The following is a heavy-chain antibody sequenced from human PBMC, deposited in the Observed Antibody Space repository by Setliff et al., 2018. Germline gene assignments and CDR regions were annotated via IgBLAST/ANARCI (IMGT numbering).Heavy chain of an antibody. V-gene: IGHV4-38-2*01. J-gene: IGHJ6*03. Sequence: SETLSLTCAVSGFSISSGYYWGWIRQPPGKGLEWIVNIHHSGEAYYNPSLKSRVTMSVDTSKNQFSLKLSSVTAADTAVYYCARMSGFLYMDVWGKGTTVTVSS. CDR3: ARMSGFLYMDV. CDR1: GFSISSGYY. D-gene: IGHD6-25*01. CDR2: IHHSGEA.